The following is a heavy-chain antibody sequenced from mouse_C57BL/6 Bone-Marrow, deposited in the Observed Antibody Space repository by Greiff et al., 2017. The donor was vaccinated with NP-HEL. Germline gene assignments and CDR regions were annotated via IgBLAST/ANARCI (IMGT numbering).Heavy chain of an antibody. D-gene: IGHD1-1*01. CDR2: IDPSDSYT. CDR3: ARITTVDY. J-gene: IGHJ3*01. CDR1: GYTFTSYW. V-gene: IGHV1-50*01. Sequence: QVQLQQPGAELVKPGASVKLSCKASGYTFTSYWMQWVKQRPGQGLEWIGEIDPSDSYTNYNQKFKGKATLTVDTSSSTAYMQLSSLTSEDSAVYYCARITTVDYWGQGTLVTVSA.